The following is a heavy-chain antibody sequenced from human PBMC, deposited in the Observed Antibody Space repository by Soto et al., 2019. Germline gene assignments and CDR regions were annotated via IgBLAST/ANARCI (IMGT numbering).Heavy chain of an antibody. CDR2: VFSSGST. D-gene: IGHD3-3*02. CDR3: ARVAFSYFGMDV. Sequence: PSETLSLTCSVPGGAISSYYWSWVRQPAGKGLEWIGRVFSSGSTNYNASLKSRVTMSIDTSKNEVSLTLRSVTAADTGVYYCARVAFSYFGMDVWGPGTTVTRLL. J-gene: IGHJ6*02. CDR1: GGAISSYY. V-gene: IGHV4-4*07.